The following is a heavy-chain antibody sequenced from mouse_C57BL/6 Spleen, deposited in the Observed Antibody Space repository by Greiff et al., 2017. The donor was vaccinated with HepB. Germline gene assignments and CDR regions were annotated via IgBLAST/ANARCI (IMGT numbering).Heavy chain of an antibody. CDR3: ARGPTTVVATPFAY. Sequence: QVQLQQPGAELVRPGSSVKLSCKASGYTFTSYWMHWVKQRPIQGLEWIGNIDPSDSETHYNQKFKDKATLTVYKSSSTAYMQLSSLTSEDSAVYYCARGPTTVVATPFAYWGQGTLVTVSA. CDR1: GYTFTSYW. J-gene: IGHJ3*01. CDR2: IDPSDSET. D-gene: IGHD1-1*01. V-gene: IGHV1-52*01.